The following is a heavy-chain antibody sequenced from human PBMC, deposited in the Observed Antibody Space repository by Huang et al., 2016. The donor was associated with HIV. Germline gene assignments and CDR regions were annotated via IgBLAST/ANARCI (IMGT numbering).Heavy chain of an antibody. J-gene: IGHJ4*02. V-gene: IGHV1-8*01. CDR1: GYTFFSSD. D-gene: IGHD2-2*01. CDR3: ARGLGRTRRFDY. Sequence: QVQLVQSGAEVRKPGASVKVSCKASGYTFFSSDINWVRQAPGQGLEWSGWRNPKSGNTGYAQKFKCRVAMTRNTSMTTAYMELRSLRSDDTAVYFCARGLGRTRRFDYWGQGALVNVYS. CDR2: RNPKSGNT.